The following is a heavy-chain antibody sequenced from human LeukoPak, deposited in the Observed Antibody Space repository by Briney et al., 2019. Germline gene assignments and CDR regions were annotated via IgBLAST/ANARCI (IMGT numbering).Heavy chain of an antibody. V-gene: IGHV3-7*03. CDR3: ARGPVAVDY. J-gene: IGHJ4*02. Sequence: GGSLRLSCVASGFSFSDYWMSWVRQAPGRGLERVANIKEDGTEKNYVDSVKGRFTISRDNAQNSLHLQMNGLRVEDTAVYYCARGPVAVDYWGQGTLASVSS. CDR2: IKEDGTEK. CDR1: GFSFSDYW. D-gene: IGHD6-19*01.